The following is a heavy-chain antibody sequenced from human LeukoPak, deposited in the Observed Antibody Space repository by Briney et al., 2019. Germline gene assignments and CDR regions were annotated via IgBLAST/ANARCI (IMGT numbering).Heavy chain of an antibody. J-gene: IGHJ4*02. CDR1: GFTFSNYA. V-gene: IGHV3-23*01. D-gene: IGHD6-19*01. Sequence: GGSLRLSCAASGFTFSNYAMSWVRQAPGKGLEWVSGISDTGGSTYYADSVKGRFTISRDNSKNTLYLQMNSLRAEDTAIYYCAKLPASYSSGWSNFDYWGQGTLVTVSS. CDR2: ISDTGGST. CDR3: AKLPASYSSGWSNFDY.